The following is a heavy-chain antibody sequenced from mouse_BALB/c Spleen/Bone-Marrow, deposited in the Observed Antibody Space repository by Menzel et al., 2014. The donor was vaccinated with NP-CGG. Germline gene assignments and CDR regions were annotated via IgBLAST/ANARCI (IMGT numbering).Heavy chain of an antibody. CDR2: IDPYYGGT. CDR3: ARGYGNSYIYYFDY. Sequence: EVQLQQSGPELEKPGASVKISCKASGYSFTGYNMNWVKQSNGESLEWIGNIDPYYGGTSFNQKFKGKATLTVEKSSSTAYMQLKSLTSEDSAVYYCARGYGNSYIYYFDYWGQGTALTVSS. V-gene: IGHV1-39*01. CDR1: GYSFTGYN. D-gene: IGHD1-1*01. J-gene: IGHJ2*01.